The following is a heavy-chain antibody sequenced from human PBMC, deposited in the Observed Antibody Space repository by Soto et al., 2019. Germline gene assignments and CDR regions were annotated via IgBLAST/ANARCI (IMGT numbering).Heavy chain of an antibody. J-gene: IGHJ4*02. D-gene: IGHD1-1*01. Sequence: GESLRLSCEGSGFTFSYYYISWIRQAPGKGLEWISYSSNSGTFSRYADSVKGRFSISRDNTKNLLYLQMNSLRAEDTAVYYCARSGDNYNRLDYWGQGTPVTVSS. CDR2: SSNSGTFS. CDR1: GFTFSYYY. V-gene: IGHV3-11*06. CDR3: ARSGDNYNRLDY.